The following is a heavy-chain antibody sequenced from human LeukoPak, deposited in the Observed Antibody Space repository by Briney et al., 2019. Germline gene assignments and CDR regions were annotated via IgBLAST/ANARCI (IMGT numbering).Heavy chain of an antibody. D-gene: IGHD5-12*01. CDR2: ISSSSSYI. J-gene: IGHJ6*02. V-gene: IGHV3-21*01. CDR1: GFTFSSYS. Sequence: GGSLRLSCAASGFTFSSYSMNWVRQAPGKGLEWLSSISSSSSYIYFADSVKGRFTISRDNAKSSLYLQMNSLRAEDTAVYYCASDPVVGGYSGYYYYGMDDWGQGTTVTVSS. CDR3: ASDPVVGGYSGYYYYGMDD.